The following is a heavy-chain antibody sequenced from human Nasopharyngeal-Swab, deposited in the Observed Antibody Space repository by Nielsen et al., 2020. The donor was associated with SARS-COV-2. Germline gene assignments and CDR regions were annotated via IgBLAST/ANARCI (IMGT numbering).Heavy chain of an antibody. CDR2: IWYDGSNK. J-gene: IGHJ6*02. Sequence: GGSLRLSCAASGFTFSRYGMHWVRQAPGKGLEWVAVIWYDGSNKYYADSVKGRFTISRDNSKNTLYLQMNSLRAEDTAVYYCARDLMYGSGSRMDVWGQGTTVTVSS. V-gene: IGHV3-33*01. CDR3: ARDLMYGSGSRMDV. D-gene: IGHD3-10*01. CDR1: GFTFSRYG.